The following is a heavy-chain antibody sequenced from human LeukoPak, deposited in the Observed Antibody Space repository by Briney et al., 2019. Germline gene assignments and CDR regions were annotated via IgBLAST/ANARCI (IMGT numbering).Heavy chain of an antibody. V-gene: IGHV3-30-3*01. Sequence: GRLLIFSCEASSFIFSHYPMDWVRLAPGKGVELVAIISDDGTNRYYADSEKGRFTISRDDSNNTVYLQMNSLRVDDTAIYFCARGKFFDIWGQGTMVTVSS. CDR3: ARGKFFDI. CDR1: SFIFSHYP. CDR2: ISDDGTNR. J-gene: IGHJ3*02.